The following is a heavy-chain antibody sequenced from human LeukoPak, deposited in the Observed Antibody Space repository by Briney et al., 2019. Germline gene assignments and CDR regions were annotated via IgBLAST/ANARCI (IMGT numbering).Heavy chain of an antibody. J-gene: IGHJ4*02. CDR1: GGSFSGYY. V-gene: IGHV4-34*01. Sequence: PSETLSLTCAVYGGSFSGYYWRWIRQPPGKGLEWIGEINHSGSTNYNPSLKSRVTISVDTSKNQFSLKLSSVTAADTAVYYCARWRGLGYSGYDGRYFDYWGQGTLVTVSS. CDR2: INHSGST. D-gene: IGHD5-12*01. CDR3: ARWRGLGYSGYDGRYFDY.